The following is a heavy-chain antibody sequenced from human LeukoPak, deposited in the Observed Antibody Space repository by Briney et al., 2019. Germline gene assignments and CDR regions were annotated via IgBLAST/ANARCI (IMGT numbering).Heavy chain of an antibody. Sequence: GGSLRLSCAASGFTFSSYGMNWVRQAPGKGLEWVSGISGSRGGTYYADSVKGRFTISRDNAKNSLYLQMNSLRAEDTAVYYCARESPQLSSFDYWGQGTLVTVSS. CDR2: ISGSRGGT. J-gene: IGHJ4*02. D-gene: IGHD2-2*01. V-gene: IGHV3-23*01. CDR1: GFTFSSYG. CDR3: ARESPQLSSFDY.